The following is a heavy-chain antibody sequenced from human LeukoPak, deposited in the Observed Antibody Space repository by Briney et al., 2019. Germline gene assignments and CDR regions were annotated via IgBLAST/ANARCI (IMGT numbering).Heavy chain of an antibody. J-gene: IGHJ1*01. V-gene: IGHV3-74*01. CDR1: GFTFSSYW. Sequence: PGGSLRLSCAASGFTFSSYWMHWVRQVPGTGLVWVSHMNTDGSTTSYADSVKGRFTISRDNAKNTLYLQMNSLRAEDTAVYYCGSAAAPPGYFQHWGQGTLVTVSS. CDR2: MNTDGSTT. CDR3: GSAAAPPGYFQH. D-gene: IGHD6-13*01.